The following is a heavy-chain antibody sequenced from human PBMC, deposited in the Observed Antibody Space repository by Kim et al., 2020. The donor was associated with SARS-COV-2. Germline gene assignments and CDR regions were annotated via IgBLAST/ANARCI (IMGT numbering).Heavy chain of an antibody. V-gene: IGHV5-51*01. J-gene: IGHJ5*02. CDR1: GYSFTSYW. CDR3: ARIPYCGGDCYPFDP. D-gene: IGHD2-21*02. Sequence: GESLKISCKGSGYSFTSYWIGWVRQMPGKGLEWMGIIYPGDSDTRYSPSFQGQVTISADKSISTAYLQWSILKASDTAMYYCARIPYCGGDCYPFDPWGQGTLVTVSS. CDR2: IYPGDSDT.